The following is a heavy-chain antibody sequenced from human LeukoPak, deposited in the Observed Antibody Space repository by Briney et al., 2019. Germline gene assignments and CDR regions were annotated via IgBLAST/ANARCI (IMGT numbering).Heavy chain of an antibody. D-gene: IGHD6-13*01. Sequence: SETLSLTCTASGASISRYYWSWIRQPPGKGLEWIGYVYYSGSANYNPSLKSRVTISVDRSKNQFSLELTSVTAADTAVYYCARLGSSWSNWGQGTLVTVSS. CDR1: GASISRYY. CDR2: VYYSGSA. V-gene: IGHV4-59*08. CDR3: ARLGSSWSN. J-gene: IGHJ4*02.